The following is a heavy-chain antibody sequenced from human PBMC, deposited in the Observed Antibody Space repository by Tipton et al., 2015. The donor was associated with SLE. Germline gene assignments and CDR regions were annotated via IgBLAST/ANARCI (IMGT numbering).Heavy chain of an antibody. CDR2: IYYSGST. CDR3: ASDVMDAFDI. J-gene: IGHJ3*02. CDR1: GGSISSSSYY. D-gene: IGHD3-16*01. Sequence: TLSLTCTVSGGSISSSSYYWGWIRQPPGKGLEWIGSIYYSGSTYYNPSLKSRVTISVDTSKNQFSLKLSSVTAADTAVYYCASDVMDAFDIWGQGTMVTVSS. V-gene: IGHV4-39*01.